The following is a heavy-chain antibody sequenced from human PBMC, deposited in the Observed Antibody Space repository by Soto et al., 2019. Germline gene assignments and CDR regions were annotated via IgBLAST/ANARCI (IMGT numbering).Heavy chain of an antibody. CDR3: ARGLWFGELGAFDI. V-gene: IGHV1-8*02. CDR2: MSPNNGNT. D-gene: IGHD3-10*01. CDR1: GYTFTSYG. Sequence: ASVKVSCKASGYTFTSYGISWVRQAPGQGLEWMGWMSPNNGNTGYAQKLQGRVTMTRNTSISTAYMELSSLRSEDTAVYYCARGLWFGELGAFDIWGQGTMVTVSS. J-gene: IGHJ3*02.